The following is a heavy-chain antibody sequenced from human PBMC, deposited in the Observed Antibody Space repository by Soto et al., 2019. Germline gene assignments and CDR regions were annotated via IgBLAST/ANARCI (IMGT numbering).Heavy chain of an antibody. D-gene: IGHD3-3*01. CDR3: ARASQGGVYYDVWSGYYGIVY. CDR1: GYTFTSYG. CDR2: ISAYNGNT. J-gene: IGHJ4*02. V-gene: IGHV1-18*01. Sequence: QVPLVQSGAEVKKPGASVKVSCKASGYTFTSYGISWVRQAPGQGLEWMGWISAYNGNTNYAQKHQGRVTMTTDISTSTDHLEVRSLRSDDTDVEYSARASQGGVYYDVWSGYYGIVYWGQGTLVTVSS.